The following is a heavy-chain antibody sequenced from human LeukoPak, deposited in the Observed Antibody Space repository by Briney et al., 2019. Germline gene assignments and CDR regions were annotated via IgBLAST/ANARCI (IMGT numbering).Heavy chain of an antibody. CDR1: GFTVSSNY. Sequence: GGSLRLSCAASGFTVSSNYMSWVRRAPGKGLEWVSVIYSGGSTYYADSVKGRFTISRDNSKNTLYLQMNSLRAEDTAVYYCARDYYGSGSYLQPWAYYYYMDVWGKGTTVTVSS. J-gene: IGHJ6*03. V-gene: IGHV3-66*02. CDR3: ARDYYGSGSYLQPWAYYYYMDV. CDR2: IYSGGST. D-gene: IGHD3-10*01.